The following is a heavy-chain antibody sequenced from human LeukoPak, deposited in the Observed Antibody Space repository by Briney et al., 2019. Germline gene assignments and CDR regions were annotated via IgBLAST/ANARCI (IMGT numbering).Heavy chain of an antibody. CDR1: GFTFSSYA. V-gene: IGHV3-23*01. CDR3: ARARGVSTGYRPIDY. CDR2: ISGSGGST. Sequence: GGSLRLSCAASGFTFSSYAMSRVRQAPGKGLEWVSAISGSGGSTYYADSVKGRFTISRDNSKSTLYLQMNSLRAEDTAVYYCARARGVSTGYRPIDYWGQGTLVTVSS. J-gene: IGHJ4*02. D-gene: IGHD3-22*01.